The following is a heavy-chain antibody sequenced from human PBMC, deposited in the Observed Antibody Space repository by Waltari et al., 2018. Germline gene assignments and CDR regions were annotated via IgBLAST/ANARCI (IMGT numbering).Heavy chain of an antibody. CDR3: ARRDCSGGSCDTGIFDY. D-gene: IGHD2-15*01. CDR1: GYSISSGYY. CDR2: IYHSGRT. J-gene: IGHJ4*02. V-gene: IGHV4-38-2*01. Sequence: QVQLQESGPGLVKPSETLSLTCAVSGYSISSGYYWGWIRQPPGKGLEWIGSIYHSGRTYYNPSLKSRVTISVDTSKNQFSLKLSSVTAADTAVYYCARRDCSGGSCDTGIFDYWGQGTLVTVSS.